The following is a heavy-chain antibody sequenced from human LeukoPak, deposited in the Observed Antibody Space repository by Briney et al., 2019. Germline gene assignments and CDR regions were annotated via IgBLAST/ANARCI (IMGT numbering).Heavy chain of an antibody. D-gene: IGHD4/OR15-4a*01. V-gene: IGHV3-30*18. Sequence: GGSLRLSCVASGFTFSNCYMHWVRQAPGKGLEWVAIISDDGERKFYADSVRGRITISRDKSKNTLFLQMNSLRADDTAVYFCAKDLSGHWCIDYWGQGTLVTVSS. J-gene: IGHJ4*02. CDR3: AKDLSGHWCIDY. CDR2: ISDDGERK. CDR1: GFTFSNCY.